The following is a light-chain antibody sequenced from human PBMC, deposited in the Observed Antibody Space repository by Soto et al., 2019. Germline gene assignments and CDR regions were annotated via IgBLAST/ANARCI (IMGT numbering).Light chain of an antibody. V-gene: IGKV1-5*01. CDR2: DAS. CDR1: QSISSW. Sequence: DIQMTQSPSTLSASVGDRVTITCRASQSISSWLAWYQQEPGKAPKLLIYDASSLESGVPSRFSGSGSGTEFTLTISSLQPDDFATYYCQQYNTYPRTSGQGTKV. J-gene: IGKJ1*01. CDR3: QQYNTYPRT.